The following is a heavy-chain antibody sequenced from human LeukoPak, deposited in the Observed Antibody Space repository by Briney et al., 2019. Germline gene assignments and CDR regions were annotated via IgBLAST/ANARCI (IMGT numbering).Heavy chain of an antibody. V-gene: IGHV3-30*18. CDR1: GFTFSSYS. CDR3: ANAGYSSGWSRYGMDV. CDR2: ISYDGSNK. D-gene: IGHD6-19*01. J-gene: IGHJ6*02. Sequence: GGSLSLSCAASGFTFSSYSMNWVRQAPGKGLEWVAVISYDGSNKYYADSVKGRFTISRDNSKNTLYLQMNSQRAEDTAVYYCANAGYSSGWSRYGMDVWGQGTTVTVSS.